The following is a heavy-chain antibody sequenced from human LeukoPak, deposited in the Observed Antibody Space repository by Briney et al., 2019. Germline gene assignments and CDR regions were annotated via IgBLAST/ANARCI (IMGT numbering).Heavy chain of an antibody. CDR1: GFTFSYYG. D-gene: IGHD6-6*01. CDR3: ARVHFSSSPYFDY. J-gene: IGHJ4*02. Sequence: GRSLRLSCAASGFTFSYYGMHWVRQAPGKGLEWVAVIWYDGSNKYYADSVKDRFTISRDNSKNTLYLQMNSLRAEDTAVYYCARVHFSSSPYFDYWGQGTLVTVSS. V-gene: IGHV3-33*01. CDR2: IWYDGSNK.